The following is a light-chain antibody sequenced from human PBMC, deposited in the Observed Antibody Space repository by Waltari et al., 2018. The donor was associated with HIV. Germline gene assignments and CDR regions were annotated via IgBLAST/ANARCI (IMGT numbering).Light chain of an antibody. CDR1: SSHIGSYNL. CDR3: CSYAGSPTFVI. V-gene: IGLV2-23*02. Sequence: QSALTQPASVSGSLGQSITISCTGTSSHIGSYNLVSWYQQYPGKAPKVIIYDVNKWPSGVSHRFSGFKAANTASLTISGLQAEDEADYYCCSYAGSPTFVIFGGGTKVTVL. J-gene: IGLJ2*01. CDR2: DVN.